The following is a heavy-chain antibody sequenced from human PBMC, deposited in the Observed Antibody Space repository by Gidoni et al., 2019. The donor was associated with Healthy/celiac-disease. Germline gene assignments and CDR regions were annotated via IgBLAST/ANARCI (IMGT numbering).Heavy chain of an antibody. V-gene: IGHV4-61*02. J-gene: IGHJ4*02. Sequence: QVQLQESGPVLVKPSQTLSLTCTASGGSISRGSYYWSWIREPAGKGLEWIGRIYTSGSTNYNPSLKSRVTISVDTSKNQFSLKLSSVTAADTAVYYCAREVVVTHYFDYWGQGTLVTVSS. CDR1: GGSISRGSYY. CDR3: AREVVVTHYFDY. D-gene: IGHD2-21*02. CDR2: IYTSGST.